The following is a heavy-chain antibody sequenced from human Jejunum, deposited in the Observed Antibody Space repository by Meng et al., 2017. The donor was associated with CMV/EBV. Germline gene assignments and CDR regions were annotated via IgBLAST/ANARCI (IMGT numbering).Heavy chain of an antibody. CDR1: GGTLSNYT. CDR2: IIPILGIA. J-gene: IGHJ4*02. D-gene: IGHD5-24*01. CDR3: ARDEGGWLTAPDY. V-gene: IGHV1-69*08. Sequence: VQLWQAGSVLMNPVSSVKGHCKDSGGTLSNYTISWVRQAPGQGLEWMGRIIPILGIANYAQKFQGRVTITADKSTSTAYMELSSLRSEDTAVYYCARDEGGWLTAPDYWGQGTLVTVSS.